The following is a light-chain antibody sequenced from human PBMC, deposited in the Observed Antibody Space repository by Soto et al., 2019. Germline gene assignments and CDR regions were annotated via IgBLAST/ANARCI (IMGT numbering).Light chain of an antibody. CDR1: SSNIGSNY. V-gene: IGLV1-51*01. Sequence: QSALTQPPSVSATPGQKVTISCSGSSSNIGSNYVSWYQHLPGTAPKLLIYDNSMRPSGIPDRFSGSKSGTSATLGIAGLQTGDEADYYCGTWDTSLSAVLFGGGTKLTVL. CDR3: GTWDTSLSAVL. CDR2: DNS. J-gene: IGLJ2*01.